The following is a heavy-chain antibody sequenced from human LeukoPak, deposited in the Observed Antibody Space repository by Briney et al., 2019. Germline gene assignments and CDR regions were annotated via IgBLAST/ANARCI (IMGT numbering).Heavy chain of an antibody. V-gene: IGHV3-30-3*01. CDR1: GFTLNPYA. Sequence: GGSLRLSCAASGFTLNPYALHWVRQAPGKGLEWLGFISYDDNNEFYADPVKGRFTFSRDNSKNTLYLQMNSLRAEDTAVYYCAIAIVVVPAAKGYWGQGTLVTVSS. D-gene: IGHD2-2*01. CDR2: ISYDDNNE. J-gene: IGHJ4*02. CDR3: AIAIVVVPAAKGY.